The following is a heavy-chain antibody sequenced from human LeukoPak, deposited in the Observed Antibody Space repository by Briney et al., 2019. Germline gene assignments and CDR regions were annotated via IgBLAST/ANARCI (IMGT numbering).Heavy chain of an antibody. CDR2: ISSSSTYI. D-gene: IGHD2-21*02. Sequence: GGSLRLSCAASGFTFSSHSMNWVRQVPGTGLEWVSSISSSSTYIYYADSIKGRFTISRDNAKNSLYLQMNSLRAEDTAVYYCARVPYCGGDCYAPTDSWGQGTLVTVSS. V-gene: IGHV3-21*01. J-gene: IGHJ4*02. CDR1: GFTFSSHS. CDR3: ARVPYCGGDCYAPTDS.